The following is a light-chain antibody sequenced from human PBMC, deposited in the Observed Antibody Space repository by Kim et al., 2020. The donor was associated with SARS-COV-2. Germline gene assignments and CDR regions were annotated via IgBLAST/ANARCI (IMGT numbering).Light chain of an antibody. V-gene: IGKV3-20*01. CDR3: QQHTNSPIMYS. J-gene: IGKJ2*01. Sequence: EILLTHAPGTLSLSPGERATLSCRASQSVSNYYLAWYQQKPGQAPRLVIYATSRRATGIPDRFSGSGSGTDFTLTISRLEPEDFAMYYCQQHTNSPIMYSFGQGTKLEI. CDR2: ATS. CDR1: QSVSNYY.